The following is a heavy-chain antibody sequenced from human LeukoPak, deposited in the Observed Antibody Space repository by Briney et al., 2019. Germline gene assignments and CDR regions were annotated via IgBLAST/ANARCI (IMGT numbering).Heavy chain of an antibody. Sequence: GGSLRLSCAASGFTFSNYVMIWVRQAPGKGLEWVSGITASGDSTYYADSVKGRFTISRDNSKNTLYLQMNSLRAEDTAVYYCARVTYGSGTYGAFDYWGQGTLVTVSS. CDR1: GFTFSNYV. CDR2: ITASGDST. V-gene: IGHV3-23*01. CDR3: ARVTYGSGTYGAFDY. D-gene: IGHD3-10*01. J-gene: IGHJ4*02.